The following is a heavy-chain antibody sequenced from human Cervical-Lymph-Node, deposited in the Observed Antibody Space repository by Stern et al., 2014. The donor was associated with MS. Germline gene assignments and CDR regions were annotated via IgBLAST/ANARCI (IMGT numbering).Heavy chain of an antibody. Sequence: VQLVQSGAEVREPGASVKVSCKASGYTFTNYYMHWVRQAPGQGLEWMGMIKPSGGSTSSAQKFQGRVTMTRDTSTSTVYMELSSLRSEDTAVYYCARDHGGTYYGLPDYWGLGTLVTVSS. J-gene: IGHJ4*02. V-gene: IGHV1-46*01. CDR2: IKPSGGST. CDR3: ARDHGGTYYGLPDY. CDR1: GYTFTNYY. D-gene: IGHD1-26*01.